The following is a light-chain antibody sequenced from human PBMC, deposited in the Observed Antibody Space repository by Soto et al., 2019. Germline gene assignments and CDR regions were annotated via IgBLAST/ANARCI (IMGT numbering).Light chain of an antibody. CDR1: SSDVGSYNL. Sequence: QSALTQPASVSGSPGQSITISCPGTSSDVGSYNLVSWYQQHPGKAPKLMIYEVSKRPSGVSNRFSGSKSGNTASLTISGLHAEDGADYYCCTYAGSITWVVFGGGTPLT. CDR3: CTYAGSITWVV. J-gene: IGLJ2*01. CDR2: EVS. V-gene: IGLV2-23*02.